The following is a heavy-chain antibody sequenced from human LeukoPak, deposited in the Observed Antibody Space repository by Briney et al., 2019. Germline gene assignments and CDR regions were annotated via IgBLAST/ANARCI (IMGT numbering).Heavy chain of an antibody. Sequence: SETLSLTCTVSGGSISNYYWNWIRQPPGKGLELIGYIYYSGTTNYNPSLKSRVSMSVDTSKNQFSLKLSSVTAADTAVYYCASWMGRIGYCSGGSCYNYWGQGTLVTVSS. D-gene: IGHD2-15*01. J-gene: IGHJ4*02. CDR3: ASWMGRIGYCSGGSCYNY. V-gene: IGHV4-59*01. CDR2: IYYSGTT. CDR1: GGSISNYY.